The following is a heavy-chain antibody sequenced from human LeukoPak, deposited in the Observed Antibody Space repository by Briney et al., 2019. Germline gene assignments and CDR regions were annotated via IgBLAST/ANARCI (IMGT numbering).Heavy chain of an antibody. D-gene: IGHD3-22*01. CDR3: ARAEQPYYYDSSGPLRRIHYYYYGMDV. CDR2: IIPILGIA. V-gene: IGHV1-69*04. Sequence: ASVKVSCKASGYTFTDNHMYWIRQAPGQGLEWMGRIIPILGIANYAQKFQGRVTITADKSTSTAYMELSGLRSEDTAVYYCARAEQPYYYDSSGPLRRIHYYYYGMDVWGQGTTVTVSS. J-gene: IGHJ6*02. CDR1: GYTFTDNH.